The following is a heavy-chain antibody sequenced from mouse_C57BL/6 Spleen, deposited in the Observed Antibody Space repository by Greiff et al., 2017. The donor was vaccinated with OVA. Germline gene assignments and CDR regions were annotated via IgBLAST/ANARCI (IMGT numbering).Heavy chain of an antibody. D-gene: IGHD2-10*01. CDR3: VRLSAYYPAWFAY. CDR1: GFSFNTYA. V-gene: IGHV10-1*01. Sequence: EVQRVESGGGLVQPKGSLKLSCAASGFSFNTYAMNWVRQAPGKGLEWVARIRSKSNNYATYYADSVKDRFTISRDDSESMLYLQMNNLKTEDTAMYYCVRLSAYYPAWFAYWGQGTLVTVSA. CDR2: IRSKSNNYAT. J-gene: IGHJ3*01.